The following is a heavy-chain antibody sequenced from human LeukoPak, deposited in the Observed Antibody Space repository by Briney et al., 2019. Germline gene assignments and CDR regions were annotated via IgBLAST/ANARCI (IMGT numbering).Heavy chain of an antibody. D-gene: IGHD1-7*01. Sequence: SETLSLTCTVSGGSISSYYWSWIRQPPGKGLEWIAYIDYSGNTNYNPSLKRRVTISIDTSKNQFSLKLSSVTAADTAVYYCARHGNWDSRQYYFDHWGQGTLVTVSS. CDR1: GGSISSYY. V-gene: IGHV4-59*08. CDR2: IDYSGNT. CDR3: ARHGNWDSRQYYFDH. J-gene: IGHJ4*02.